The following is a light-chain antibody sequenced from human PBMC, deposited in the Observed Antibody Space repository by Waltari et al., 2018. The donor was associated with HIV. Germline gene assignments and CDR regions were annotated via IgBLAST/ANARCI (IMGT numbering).Light chain of an antibody. CDR3: QQYDTFPYT. J-gene: IGKJ2*01. CDR2: QAS. Sequence: DIQMTQSHSTLSASVGDRVTITCRASQKISSWLAWYQQRPGKAPNLLIYQASTLQGGVPSRFSGSGSGTDFTLTINRLQSDDFGTYYCQQYDTFPYTFGPGTNLEIK. V-gene: IGKV1-5*01. CDR1: QKISSW.